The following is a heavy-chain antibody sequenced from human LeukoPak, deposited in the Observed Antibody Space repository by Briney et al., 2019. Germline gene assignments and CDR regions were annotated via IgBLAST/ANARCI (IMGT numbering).Heavy chain of an antibody. CDR1: GFTFSSYS. Sequence: GGSLRLSCAASGFTFSSYSMNWVRQAPGKGLEWVSSISSSSSYIYYADSVKGRFTISRDNAKNSLYLQMNSLRAEDTAVYYCARDPGYYDSSGYYNSPFWGQGTLVTVSS. V-gene: IGHV3-21*01. CDR2: ISSSSSYI. D-gene: IGHD3-22*01. CDR3: ARDPGYYDSSGYYNSPF. J-gene: IGHJ4*02.